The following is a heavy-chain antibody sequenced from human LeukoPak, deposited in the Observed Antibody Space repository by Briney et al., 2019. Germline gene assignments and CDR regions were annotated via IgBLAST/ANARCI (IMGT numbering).Heavy chain of an antibody. CDR2: ISSSSSTI. J-gene: IGHJ4*02. CDR3: ARDRGGIVVVPDYFDY. D-gene: IGHD2-2*01. V-gene: IGHV3-48*04. CDR1: GVTFRSYS. Sequence: GGSLRLSCAASGVTFRSYSMNWVRQAPGKGLEWVSYISSSSSTIYYADSVKGRFTISRDNAKKSLYLQMNSLRAEDTAVYYCARDRGGIVVVPDYFDYWGQGTLVTVSS.